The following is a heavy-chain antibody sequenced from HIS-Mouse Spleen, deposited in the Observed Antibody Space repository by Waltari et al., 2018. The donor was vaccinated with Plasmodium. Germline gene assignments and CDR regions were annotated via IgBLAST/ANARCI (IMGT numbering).Heavy chain of an antibody. CDR3: ARRGGSYYYFDY. D-gene: IGHD1-26*01. CDR1: GCSLSSRSYY. V-gene: IGHV4-39*01. J-gene: IGHJ4*02. CDR2: IYYSGST. Sequence: QLQLQESGPGLVKPSETLSLTCPVPGCSLSSRSYYWGWIRQPPGKGLEWIGSIYYSGSTYYNPSLKSRVTISVDTSKNQFSLKLSSVTAADTAVYYCARRGGSYYYFDYWGQGTLVTVSS.